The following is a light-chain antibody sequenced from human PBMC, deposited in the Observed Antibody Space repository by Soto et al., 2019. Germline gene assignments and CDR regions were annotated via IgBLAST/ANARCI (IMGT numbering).Light chain of an antibody. V-gene: IGLV2-14*01. Sequence: QSGPTQPASVSGSPGQSITVSCTGTSNDIGGYNYVSWYQQHPGKAPKLIISQVNNRPSGVSHRFSGSKSGNTASLTISGLPAADAAAYHCISCTTNSAYYVLGNGTKLT. CDR2: QVN. J-gene: IGLJ1*01. CDR1: SNDIGGYNY. CDR3: ISCTTNSAYYV.